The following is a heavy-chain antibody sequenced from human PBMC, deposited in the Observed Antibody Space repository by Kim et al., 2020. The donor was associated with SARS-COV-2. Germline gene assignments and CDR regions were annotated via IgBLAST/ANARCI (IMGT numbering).Heavy chain of an antibody. D-gene: IGHD2-2*02. Sequence: GESLKISCKGSGYSFTSYWISWVRQMPGKGLEWMGRIDPSDSYTNYSPSFQGHVTISADKSISTAYLQWSSLKASDTAMYYCARVGCSSTSCYIGDDFDYWGQGTLVTVSS. CDR1: GYSFTSYW. CDR2: IDPSDSYT. V-gene: IGHV5-10-1*01. CDR3: ARVGCSSTSCYIGDDFDY. J-gene: IGHJ4*02.